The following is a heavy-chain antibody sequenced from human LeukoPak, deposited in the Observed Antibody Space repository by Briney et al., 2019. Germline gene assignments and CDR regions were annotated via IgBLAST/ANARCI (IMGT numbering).Heavy chain of an antibody. CDR3: ARQGGAHYYYYYMDV. CDR1: GGSISSSSYY. CDR2: IYYSGST. D-gene: IGHD2-21*01. V-gene: IGHV4-39*01. Sequence: TSETLSLTCTVSGGSISSSSYYWGWIRQPPGKGLDRIGSIYYSGSTYYNPSLKSRVTISVDTSKNQFSLKLSSVTAADTAVYYCARQGGAHYYYYYMDVWGKGTTVTVSS. J-gene: IGHJ6*03.